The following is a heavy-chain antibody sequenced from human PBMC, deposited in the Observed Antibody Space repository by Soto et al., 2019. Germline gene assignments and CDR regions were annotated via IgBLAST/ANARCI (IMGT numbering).Heavy chain of an antibody. CDR2: IRSKANSYAT. Sequence: GGSLRLSCAASGVTFSGSAMHWVRQASGKGLEWVGRIRSKANSYATAYAASVKGRFTISRDDSKNTAYLQMNSLKTEDTAVYYCSLAVTTSDYWGQGTLVTVSS. V-gene: IGHV3-73*01. CDR1: GVTFSGSA. D-gene: IGHD4-17*01. J-gene: IGHJ4*02. CDR3: SLAVTTSDY.